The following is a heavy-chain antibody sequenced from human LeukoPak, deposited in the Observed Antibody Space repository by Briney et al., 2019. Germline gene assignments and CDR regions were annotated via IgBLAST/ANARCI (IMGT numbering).Heavy chain of an antibody. CDR3: ARDGISDFWSGYPNAPWFDP. Sequence: PGGSLRLSCAASGFTFSSYSMNWVRQAPGKGLEWVSSISSSSSYIYYADSVKGRFTISRDNAKNSLYLQTNSLRAEDTAVYYCARDGISDFWSGYPNAPWFDPWGQGTLVTVSS. CDR2: ISSSSSYI. D-gene: IGHD3-3*01. V-gene: IGHV3-21*01. J-gene: IGHJ5*02. CDR1: GFTFSSYS.